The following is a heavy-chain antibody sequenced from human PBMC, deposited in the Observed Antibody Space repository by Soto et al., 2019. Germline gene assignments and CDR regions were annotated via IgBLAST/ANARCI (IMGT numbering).Heavy chain of an antibody. CDR2: IHYSGST. CDR1: GDSIGTTHSY. J-gene: IGHJ4*02. V-gene: IGHV4-39*01. CDR3: ARHEGNGNVWPLDY. D-gene: IGHD2-8*01. Sequence: SETLSLTCTVSGDSIGTTHSYWAWNRQSPGKGLEWLGNIHYSGSTYYMPSLRSRVTLSVDTSKNQFSLRLTSVTAEDTAVYYCARHEGNGNVWPLDYWGQGILVTVSS.